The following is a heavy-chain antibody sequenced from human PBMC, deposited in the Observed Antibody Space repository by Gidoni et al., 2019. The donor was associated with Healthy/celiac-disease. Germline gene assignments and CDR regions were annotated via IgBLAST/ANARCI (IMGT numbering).Heavy chain of an antibody. J-gene: IGHJ4*02. CDR3: AKDLSPYYYDSSGFDY. CDR1: GFTFDDYA. D-gene: IGHD3-22*01. Sequence: EVQLVESGGGLVQPGRSLRLSCAASGFTFDDYAMHWVRQGPGKGLEWVSGISWNSGSIGYADSVKGRFTISRDNAKNSLYLQMNSLRAEDTALYYCAKDLSPYYYDSSGFDYWGQGTLVTVSS. CDR2: ISWNSGSI. V-gene: IGHV3-9*01.